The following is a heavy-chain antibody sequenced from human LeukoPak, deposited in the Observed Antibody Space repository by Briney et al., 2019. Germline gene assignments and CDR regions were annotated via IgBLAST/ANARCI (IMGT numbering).Heavy chain of an antibody. Sequence: SETLSLTCAIYAGSFSGYYWSWIRQPPNRGLEWIGEITHSGSTNYNPSLKSRVTISVDTSKNQFSLKLSSVTAADTAVYYCARGSAAAGTGRRLYYYYYYMDVWGKGTTVTVSS. D-gene: IGHD6-13*01. CDR3: ARGSAAAGTGRRLYYYYYYMDV. CDR2: ITHSGST. CDR1: AGSFSGYY. J-gene: IGHJ6*03. V-gene: IGHV4-34*01.